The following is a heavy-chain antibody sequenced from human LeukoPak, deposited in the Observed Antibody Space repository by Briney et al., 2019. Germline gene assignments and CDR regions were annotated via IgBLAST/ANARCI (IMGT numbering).Heavy chain of an antibody. CDR1: GFTFSGYA. Sequence: PGGSLRLSCAASGFTFSGYAMSWVRQAPGRGLEWVSGIYASGGTTYYADSVKGRLTISRDNAKNTLYLQMHILRAEDTAVYYCAKEWVVSATSPPFGSWGRGSLVTVSS. V-gene: IGHV3-23*01. CDR2: IYASGGTT. J-gene: IGHJ4*02. D-gene: IGHD5/OR15-5a*01. CDR3: AKEWVVSATSPPFGS.